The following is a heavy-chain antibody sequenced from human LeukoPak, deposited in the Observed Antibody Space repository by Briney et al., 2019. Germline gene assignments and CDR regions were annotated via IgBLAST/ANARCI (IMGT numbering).Heavy chain of an antibody. V-gene: IGHV4-39*07. J-gene: IGHJ4*02. CDR1: GGSISSSSYY. CDR2: IYYSGST. D-gene: IGHD3-16*02. CDR3: ARAGKDYVWGSYRYTAGGFFDY. Sequence: PSETLSLTCTVSGGSISSSSYYWGWIRQPPGKGLEWIGSIYYSGSTYYNPSLKSRVTISVDTSKNQFSLKLSSVTAADTAVYYCARAGKDYVWGSYRYTAGGFFDYWGQGTLVTVSS.